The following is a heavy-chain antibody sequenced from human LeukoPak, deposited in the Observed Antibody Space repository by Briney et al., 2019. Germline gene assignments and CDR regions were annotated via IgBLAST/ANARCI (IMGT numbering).Heavy chain of an antibody. V-gene: IGHV3-23*01. D-gene: IGHD5-18*01. Sequence: GGSLRLSCAASGFTFSSYAMSWVRQAAGKGLECVSSISSSGGSTYYADSVKGRFTISRDYSKNTLYLQMNSLRAEDTAVYYCAKDLYTYGTTPLDYWGQGILVTVSS. CDR2: ISSSGGST. CDR3: AKDLYTYGTTPLDY. J-gene: IGHJ4*02. CDR1: GFTFSSYA.